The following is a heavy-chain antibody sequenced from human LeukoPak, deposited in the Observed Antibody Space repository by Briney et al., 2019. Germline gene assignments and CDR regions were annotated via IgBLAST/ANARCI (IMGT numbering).Heavy chain of an antibody. CDR1: GGSFSGYY. D-gene: IGHD6-13*01. Sequence: SETLSLTCAVYGGSFSGYYWSWIRQPPGKGLEWIGEINHSGSTNYNPSLKSRATISVDTSKNQFSLKLSSVAAADTAVYYCARGRGILNWFDPWGQGALVTVSS. CDR3: ARGRGILNWFDP. CDR2: INHSGST. J-gene: IGHJ5*02. V-gene: IGHV4-34*01.